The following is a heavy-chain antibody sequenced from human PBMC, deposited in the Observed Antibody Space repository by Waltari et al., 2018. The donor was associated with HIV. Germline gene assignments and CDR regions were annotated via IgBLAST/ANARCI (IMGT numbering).Heavy chain of an antibody. D-gene: IGHD4-17*01. V-gene: IGHV4-39*01. J-gene: IGHJ4*02. CDR1: GGSISSSSYY. CDR2: IYYSGST. CDR3: ARFPLEMTTVTKGYFDY. Sequence: QLQLQESGPGLVKPSETLSLTCTVSGGSISSSSYYWGWIRQPPGKGLEWIGSIYYSGSTYYNPSLKSRVTISVDTSKNQFSLKLSSVTAADTAVYYCARFPLEMTTVTKGYFDYWGQGTLVTVSS.